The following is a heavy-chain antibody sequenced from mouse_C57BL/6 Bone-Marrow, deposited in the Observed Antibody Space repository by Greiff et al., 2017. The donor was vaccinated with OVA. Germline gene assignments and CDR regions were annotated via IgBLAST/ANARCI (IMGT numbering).Heavy chain of an antibody. Sequence: DVKLVESGGGLVKPGGSLKLSCAASGFTFSSYAMSWVRQTPEQRLEWVATISDGGSYTYYPDNVKGRFTISRDNAKNNLYLQMSHLKSEDTAMYYCARWGYYGFAYWGQGTLVTVSA. CDR3: ARWGYYGFAY. CDR1: GFTFSSYA. D-gene: IGHD2-3*01. J-gene: IGHJ3*01. CDR2: ISDGGSYT. V-gene: IGHV5-4*03.